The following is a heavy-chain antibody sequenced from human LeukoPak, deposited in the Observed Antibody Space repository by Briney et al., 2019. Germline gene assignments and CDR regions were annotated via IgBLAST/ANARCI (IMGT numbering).Heavy chain of an antibody. J-gene: IGHJ4*02. CDR3: AKVTSSSWYVQDY. Sequence: GGSLRLSCAASGFTFSSYGMSWVRQAPGKGLEWVSAISGSGGSTYYADSVKGRFTISRDNSKNTLYLQMNSLRAEDTAVYYCAKVTSSSWYVQDYWGQGTLVTVSS. V-gene: IGHV3-23*01. CDR2: ISGSGGST. CDR1: GFTFSSYG. D-gene: IGHD6-13*01.